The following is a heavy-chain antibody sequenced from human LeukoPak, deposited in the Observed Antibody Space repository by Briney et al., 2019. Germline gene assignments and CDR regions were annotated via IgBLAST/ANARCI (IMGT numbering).Heavy chain of an antibody. Sequence: GGSLRLSCAASGFTFSSYWMSWVRQAPGKGLEWVANIKRDGSEKYYVDSVKGRFTISRDNSKNTLYLQMNSLRAEDTALYYCAKDQGDSSDYWGQGTLVTVSS. J-gene: IGHJ4*02. CDR1: GFTFSSYW. V-gene: IGHV3-7*03. D-gene: IGHD2-15*01. CDR2: IKRDGSEK. CDR3: AKDQGDSSDY.